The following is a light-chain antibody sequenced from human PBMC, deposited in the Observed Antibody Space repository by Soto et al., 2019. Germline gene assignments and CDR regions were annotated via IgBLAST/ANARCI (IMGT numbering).Light chain of an antibody. CDR3: QQYFEWPTMT. J-gene: IGKJ1*01. CDR2: GAS. CDR1: ETVATN. V-gene: IGKV3-15*01. Sequence: EVVMTQSPATLSVSPGERATLSCRASETVATNLAWYQQKPGQAPRLLISGASTRAAGISDRFRGSGSGTEFTLTISSLRSEDYAIYYCQQYFEWPTMTFGQGTKVDIK.